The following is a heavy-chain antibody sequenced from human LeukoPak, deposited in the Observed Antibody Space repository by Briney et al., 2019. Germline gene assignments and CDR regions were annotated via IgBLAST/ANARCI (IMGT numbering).Heavy chain of an antibody. D-gene: IGHD1-26*01. CDR1: GYTFTSCS. V-gene: IGHV1-46*01. J-gene: IGHJ4*02. CDR3: AREGSGSSFDY. Sequence: ASVKVSCKASGYTFTSCSMYWVRQAPGQGLEWMGIINPSGGSTSYAQKFQGRVTMTRDTSTSTVYMELSSLRSEDTAVYYCAREGSGSSFDYWGQGTLVTVSS. CDR2: INPSGGST.